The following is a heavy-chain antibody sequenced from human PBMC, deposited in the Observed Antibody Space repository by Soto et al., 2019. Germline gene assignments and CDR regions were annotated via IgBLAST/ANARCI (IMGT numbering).Heavy chain of an antibody. V-gene: IGHV3-23*01. J-gene: IGHJ6*03. Sequence: EVQLLESGGGLVQPGGSLRLSCAASGFTFSSYAMSWVRQAPGKGLEWVSAISGSGGSTYYADSVKGRFTISRDNSKNTLYLQMNSLRAEDTAVYYCAKDCYSNYILLDYYMDVWGKGTTVTVSS. D-gene: IGHD4-4*01. CDR1: GFTFSSYA. CDR2: ISGSGGST. CDR3: AKDCYSNYILLDYYMDV.